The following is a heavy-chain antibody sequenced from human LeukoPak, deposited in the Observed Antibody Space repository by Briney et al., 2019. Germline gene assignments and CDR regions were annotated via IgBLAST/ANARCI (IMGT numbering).Heavy chain of an antibody. CDR2: ISAYNGNT. CDR3: ARDGTIFGVAPNWFDP. Sequence: ASVKVSCKASGYTFTSYGISWVRQAPGQGLEWMGWISAYNGNTNYAQKLQGRATMTTDTSTSTAYMELRSLRSDDTAVYYCARDGTIFGVAPNWFDPWGQGTLVTVSS. CDR1: GYTFTSYG. V-gene: IGHV1-18*01. J-gene: IGHJ5*02. D-gene: IGHD3-3*01.